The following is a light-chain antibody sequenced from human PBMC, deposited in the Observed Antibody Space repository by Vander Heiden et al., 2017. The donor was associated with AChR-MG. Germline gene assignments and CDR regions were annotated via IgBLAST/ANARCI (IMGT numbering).Light chain of an antibody. CDR3: ASYTGSDSPFVL. V-gene: IGLV2-14*01. CDR1: SACLGNYKL. J-gene: IGLJ2*01. Sequence: SALTQPASVSGSPGQSITISCTGASACLGNYKLACWYQQHPGRAPKLIIYDVSKRPSGVASRFSGSKSGSTASLTISGVQAEDEAEYYCASYTGSDSPFVLFGGGTNLIVL. CDR2: DVS.